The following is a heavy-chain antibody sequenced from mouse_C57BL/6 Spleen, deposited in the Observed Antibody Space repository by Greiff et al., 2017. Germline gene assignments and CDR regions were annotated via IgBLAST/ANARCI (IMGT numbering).Heavy chain of an antibody. V-gene: IGHV1-72*01. CDR1: GYTFPSYW. CDR3: ARDDGSSSYYAMDY. Sequence: VQLQQPGAELVKPGASVKLSCKASGYTFPSYWMPWVKQRPGRGLEWIGRIDPPSGGTKYNEKFKSKAPLTVDKPSSTAYLQLSSLTSEDSAVYYCARDDGSSSYYAMDYWGQGTSVTVSS. J-gene: IGHJ4*01. D-gene: IGHD1-1*01. CDR2: IDPPSGGT.